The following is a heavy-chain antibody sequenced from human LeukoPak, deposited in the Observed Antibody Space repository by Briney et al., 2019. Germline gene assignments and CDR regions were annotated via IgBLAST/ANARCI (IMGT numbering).Heavy chain of an antibody. V-gene: IGHV3-7*01. D-gene: IGHD1-26*01. CDR1: GFTFSSYW. CDR3: ARDRGGGSYAYYYYMDV. CDR2: IKQDGSEK. Sequence: GSLRLSCAASGFTFSSYWMSWVRQAPGKGLEWVANIKQDGSEKYYVDSVKGRFTISRDNAKNSLYLQMNSLRAEDTAVYYCARDRGGGSYAYYYYMDVWGKGTTVTVSS. J-gene: IGHJ6*03.